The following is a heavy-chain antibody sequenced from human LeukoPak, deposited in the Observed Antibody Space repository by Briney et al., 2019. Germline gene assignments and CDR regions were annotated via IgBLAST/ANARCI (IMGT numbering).Heavy chain of an antibody. V-gene: IGHV4-39*01. CDR3: ARHEGIFGVVIIDY. CDR1: GGSISSSSYS. J-gene: IGHJ4*02. CDR2: IYYSGSA. Sequence: PSETLSLTCTVSGGSISSSSYSWGWIRQSPGKGLEWIGSIYYSGSAYYNPSLKSRVTISVDTSKNQFSLKLRSVTAADTAVYYCARHEGIFGVVIIDYWGQGTLVTVSS. D-gene: IGHD3-3*01.